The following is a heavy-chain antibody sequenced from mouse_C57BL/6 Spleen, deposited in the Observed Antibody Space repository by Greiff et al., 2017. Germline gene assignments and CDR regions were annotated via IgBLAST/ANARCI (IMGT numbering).Heavy chain of an antibody. D-gene: IGHD1-1*02. CDR3: TGWWAY. CDR1: GYTFTDYE. V-gene: IGHV1-15*01. J-gene: IGHJ3*01. Sequence: QVQLQQSGAELVRPGASVTLSCKASGYTFTDYEMHWVKQTPVHGLEWIGAIDPETGGTAYNQKFKGKAILTADKSSSTAYMDLRSLTSEDSAVYYCTGWWAYWGQGTLVTVSA. CDR2: IDPETGGT.